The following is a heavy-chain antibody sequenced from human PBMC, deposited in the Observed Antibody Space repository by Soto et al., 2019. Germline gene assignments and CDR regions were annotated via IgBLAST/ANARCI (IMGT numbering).Heavy chain of an antibody. J-gene: IGHJ4*02. CDR1: GGSISSSSYY. V-gene: IGHV4-39*01. CDR2: IYYSGST. Sequence: PSETLSLTCTVSGGSISSSSYYWGWIRQPPGKGLEWIGSIYYSGSTYYNPSLKSRVTISVDTSKNQFSLKLSSVTAADTAVYYCARHADIVVVVAATYYDYWGQGTLVTVS. CDR3: ARHADIVVVVAATYYDY. D-gene: IGHD2-15*01.